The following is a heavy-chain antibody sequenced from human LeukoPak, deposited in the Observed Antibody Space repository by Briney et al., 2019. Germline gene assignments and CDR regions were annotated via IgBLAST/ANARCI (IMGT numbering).Heavy chain of an antibody. D-gene: IGHD1-26*01. CDR1: GGSISSSSYY. CDR3: ARVGAPLFDP. CDR2: MYYSGNT. V-gene: IGHV4-39*01. J-gene: IGHJ5*02. Sequence: SETLSLTCTVSGGSISSSSYYWGWIRQPPVKGLEWIGSMYYSGNTYYNPSLKSRVTISVDTSKNQFSLKLSSVTAADTAVYYCARVGAPLFDPWGQGTLVTVSS.